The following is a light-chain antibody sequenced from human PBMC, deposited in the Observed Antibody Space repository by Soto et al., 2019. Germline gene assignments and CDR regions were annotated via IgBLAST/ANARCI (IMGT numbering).Light chain of an antibody. J-gene: IGKJ5*01. Sequence: EIVLTQSPATLSLSPGERATLSCRTSQTIRGLLNWYQQRPGQAPRLLIYDTSNRATDIPARFSGSGSGTDFILTISSLDPEDFGVYFCQERHSWPITVGQGTRLDIK. CDR3: QERHSWPIT. CDR2: DTS. CDR1: QTIRGL. V-gene: IGKV3-11*01.